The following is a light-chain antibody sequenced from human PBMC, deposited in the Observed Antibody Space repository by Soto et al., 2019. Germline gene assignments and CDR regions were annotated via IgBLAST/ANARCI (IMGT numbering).Light chain of an antibody. CDR2: DAS. CDR1: QSVSSTD. V-gene: IGKV3-20*01. Sequence: EIVLTQSPGTLSLSPGERATLSCRASQSVSSTDLAWYQQKPGQAPRLLIYDASSRATGIPDRFSGSGSGTDFTFTISRLEPEDFAVYYCQHYGSSRTFGQGTKVDIK. CDR3: QHYGSSRT. J-gene: IGKJ1*01.